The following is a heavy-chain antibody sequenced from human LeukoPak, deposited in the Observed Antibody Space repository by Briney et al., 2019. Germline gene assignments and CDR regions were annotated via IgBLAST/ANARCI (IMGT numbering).Heavy chain of an antibody. J-gene: IGHJ4*02. CDR1: GFTFSSYG. Sequence: GGSLRLSGSASGFTFSSYGMHWVRQAPGKGLEYVSVISSNGGSTYYADSVKGRFTISRDNSKNTPYLQMSSLRAEDTAVYYCVKAATIAAAFDYWGQGTLVTVSS. CDR3: VKAATIAAAFDY. CDR2: ISSNGGST. V-gene: IGHV3-64D*09. D-gene: IGHD6-13*01.